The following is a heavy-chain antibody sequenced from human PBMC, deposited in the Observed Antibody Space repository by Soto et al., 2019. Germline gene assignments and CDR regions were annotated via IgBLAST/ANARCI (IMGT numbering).Heavy chain of an antibody. V-gene: IGHV4-34*01. CDR1: GGSFSGYY. CDR2: INHSGST. J-gene: IGHJ5*02. CDR3: ARGNQYYYGSGSYYNNWFDP. D-gene: IGHD3-10*01. Sequence: SETLSLTCAVYGGSFSGYYWSWIRQPPGKGLEWIGEINHSGSTNYNPSLKSRVTISVDTSKNQFSLKLSSVTAADTAVYYCARGNQYYYGSGSYYNNWFDPGGQGTLVTV.